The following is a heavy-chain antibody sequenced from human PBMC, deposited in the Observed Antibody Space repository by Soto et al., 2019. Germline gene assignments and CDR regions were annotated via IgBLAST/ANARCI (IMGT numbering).Heavy chain of an antibody. J-gene: IGHJ6*02. CDR2: INPNSGAT. D-gene: IGHD2-2*01. CDR3: ARSHFISPGCYEYQYYGMDV. CDR1: GYTFTDYY. Sequence: GASVKVSCKASGYTFTDYYLYWVRQAPGQGLEWVGWINPNSGATNYAQKFQGWVTMTRDTSISTAYMEVRRLKSDDTAVYYCARSHFISPGCYEYQYYGMDVWGQGTTVTVSS. V-gene: IGHV1-2*04.